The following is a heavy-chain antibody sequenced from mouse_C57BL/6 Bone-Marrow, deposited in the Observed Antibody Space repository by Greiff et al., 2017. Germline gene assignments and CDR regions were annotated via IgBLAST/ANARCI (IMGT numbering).Heavy chain of an antibody. Sequence: VQLQQSGPELVKPGASVKMSCKASGYTFTDYNMHWVKQSHGKSLEWIGYINPNNGGTSYNQKFKGKATLTVNKSSSTAYMELRSLTSEDSAVYYCASCWYGSSDWYFDGWGTGTTVTVSS. J-gene: IGHJ1*03. V-gene: IGHV1-22*01. D-gene: IGHD1-1*01. CDR3: ASCWYGSSDWYFDG. CDR1: GYTFTDYN. CDR2: INPNNGGT.